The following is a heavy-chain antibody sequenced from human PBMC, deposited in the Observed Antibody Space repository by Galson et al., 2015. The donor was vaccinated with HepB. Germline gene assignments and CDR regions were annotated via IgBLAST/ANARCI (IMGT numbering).Heavy chain of an antibody. V-gene: IGHV3-30-3*01. J-gene: IGHJ4*02. D-gene: IGHD2-2*01. Sequence: SLRLSCAASGFTFSSYAMHWVRQAPGKGLEWVAVISYDGSNKYYADSVKGRFTISRDNSKNTLYLQMNSLRAEDTAVYYCARDIHTPIVVVPAAAPDYWGQGTLVTVSS. CDR1: GFTFSSYA. CDR3: ARDIHTPIVVVPAAAPDY. CDR2: ISYDGSNK.